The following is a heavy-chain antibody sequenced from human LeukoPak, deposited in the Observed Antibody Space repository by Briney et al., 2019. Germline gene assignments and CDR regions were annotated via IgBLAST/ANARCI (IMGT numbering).Heavy chain of an antibody. CDR3: ARAYCSGDTCYSATD. J-gene: IGHJ4*02. Sequence: GGSLRLSCAASGFIFSDYYMSWIRQAPGKGLDWVAVISYDGSNKYYADSVKGRFTISRDNSKNTLYLQMNSLRAEDTAVYYCARAYCSGDTCYSATDWGQGTLVTVSS. D-gene: IGHD2-15*01. CDR2: ISYDGSNK. CDR1: GFIFSDYY. V-gene: IGHV3-30*19.